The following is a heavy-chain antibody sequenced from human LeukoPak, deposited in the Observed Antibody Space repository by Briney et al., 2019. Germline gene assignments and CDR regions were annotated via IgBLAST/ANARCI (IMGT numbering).Heavy chain of an antibody. CDR1: GFTFSTSA. V-gene: IGHV3-23*01. D-gene: IGHD3-10*01. CDR3: AKGSF. Sequence: GGSLRLSCVVSGFTFSTSAMSWVRQAPGKGLEWVSGISESGGSTYYADSVKGRFTSSRDNSKNTLYLQMNNLRAEDTAAYYCAKGSFWGQGTLVTISS. CDR2: ISESGGST. J-gene: IGHJ4*02.